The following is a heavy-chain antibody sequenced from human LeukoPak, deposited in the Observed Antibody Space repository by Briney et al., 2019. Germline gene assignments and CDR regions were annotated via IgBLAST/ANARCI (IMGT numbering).Heavy chain of an antibody. CDR2: ISTNSAFI. J-gene: IGHJ4*02. CDR3: ARRAGDYSHPYDY. D-gene: IGHD3-22*01. CDR1: GFTFINYS. V-gene: IGHV3-21*04. Sequence: GGSLRLSCTASGFTFINYSMNWVRQAPGKGLEWVSSISTNSAFIYYADSVRGRFTISRDSSKNTVHLQMNSLRAEDTAMYYCARRAGDYSHPYDYWGQGTLVTVSS.